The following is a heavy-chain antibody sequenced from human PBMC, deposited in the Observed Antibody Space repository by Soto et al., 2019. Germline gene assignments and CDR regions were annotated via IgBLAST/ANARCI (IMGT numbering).Heavy chain of an antibody. Sequence: GGSLRLSCAASGFTFSSYAMSWVRQAPGKGLEWVSAISGSGGSTYYADSVKGRFTISRDKSKNQFSLKLSSVTAADTAVYYCARALEAAARLFWFDPWGQGTLVTVSS. J-gene: IGHJ5*02. CDR3: ARALEAAARLFWFDP. D-gene: IGHD6-6*01. CDR1: GFTFSSYA. V-gene: IGHV3-23*01. CDR2: ISGSGGST.